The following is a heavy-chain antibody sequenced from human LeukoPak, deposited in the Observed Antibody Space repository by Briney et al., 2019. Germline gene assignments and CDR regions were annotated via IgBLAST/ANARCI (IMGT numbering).Heavy chain of an antibody. CDR2: IKQDGSEK. D-gene: IGHD6-19*01. CDR3: ARDGVAGGFDY. Sequence: PGGSLRLSCAASGFTFSNYWMSWVRQAPGKGLEWVANIKQDGSEKYYVDSVKGRFTISRDNAKNSLYLQMNSLRAEDTAVYYCARDGVAGGFDYWGQGILVTVSS. J-gene: IGHJ4*02. V-gene: IGHV3-7*01. CDR1: GFTFSNYW.